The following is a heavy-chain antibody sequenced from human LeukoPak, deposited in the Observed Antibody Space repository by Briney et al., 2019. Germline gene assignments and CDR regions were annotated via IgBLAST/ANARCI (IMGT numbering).Heavy chain of an antibody. J-gene: IGHJ5*02. CDR3: ARDRAPVTMIRGAPGGFDP. CDR1: GGSISSHL. CDR2: MFYSGST. Sequence: SGTLSLTCTVSGGSISSHLWSWIRQPPGKGLEWIGYMFYSGSTNYNPSLKSRVTISVDASKNQFSLKLTSVSAADTAVYYCARDRAPVTMIRGAPGGFDPWGQGTLVTVSS. D-gene: IGHD3-10*01. V-gene: IGHV4-59*11.